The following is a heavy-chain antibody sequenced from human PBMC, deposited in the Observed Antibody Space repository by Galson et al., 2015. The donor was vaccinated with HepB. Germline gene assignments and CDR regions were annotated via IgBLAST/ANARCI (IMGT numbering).Heavy chain of an antibody. J-gene: IGHJ3*02. CDR1: GFNFNDHA. V-gene: IGHV3-9*01. CDR2: ISWNSGSL. D-gene: IGHD2-15*01. Sequence: SLRLPCAASGFNFNDHAIHWVRKAPGKGLEWVSGISWNSGSLVYEDSVKGRFTISRDNANRSAYLHMSSLRTEDTALYYCVRRIGGDIRAFDICGQVTMVTVSS. CDR3: VRRIGGDIRAFDI.